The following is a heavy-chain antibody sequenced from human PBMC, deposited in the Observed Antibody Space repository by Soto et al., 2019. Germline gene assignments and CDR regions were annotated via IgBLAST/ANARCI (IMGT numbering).Heavy chain of an antibody. J-gene: IGHJ4*02. CDR1: GFTVSNNY. D-gene: IGHD3-10*01. Sequence: EVQLVESGGGLIQPGGSLRLSCAVSGFTVSNNYMSWVRQAPGKGLEGVSVIYSGGYTAYGDSVKGRFTISRDNSKNTLLLQMKGGSPAGPAVYYCATQPGGGGYWGQGTLVTVSS. CDR3: ATQPGGGGY. CDR2: IYSGGYT. V-gene: IGHV3-53*01.